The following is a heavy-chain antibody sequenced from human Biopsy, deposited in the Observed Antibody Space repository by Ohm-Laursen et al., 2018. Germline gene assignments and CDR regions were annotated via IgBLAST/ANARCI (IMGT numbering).Heavy chain of an antibody. J-gene: IGHJ1*01. V-gene: IGHV1-69*06. D-gene: IGHD3-9*01. CDR1: GGTFSNYG. Sequence: GASVKVSCKPPGGTFSNYGVNWVRQAPGQGLEWLGGNIPILGTGNYAQKFQDRVTVAAGTSTSTATMELRSLRSDDTAVYYCATKLTGYFHHWGQGTLVIVSS. CDR2: NIPILGTG. CDR3: ATKLTGYFHH.